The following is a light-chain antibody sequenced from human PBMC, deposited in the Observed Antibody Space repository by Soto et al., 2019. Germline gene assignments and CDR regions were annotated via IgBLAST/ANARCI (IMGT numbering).Light chain of an antibody. V-gene: IGKV1-39*01. Sequence: DIQMTQSPSSLSASVGDRVTITCRASQSISSYLNWYQQKPGKAPKLLIYAASSLQSGVPSRFSGSGSETDFTLSISSLQPEDVAAYYCQQKDTFGTGTKVYIK. CDR3: QQKDT. J-gene: IGKJ3*01. CDR1: QSISSY. CDR2: AAS.